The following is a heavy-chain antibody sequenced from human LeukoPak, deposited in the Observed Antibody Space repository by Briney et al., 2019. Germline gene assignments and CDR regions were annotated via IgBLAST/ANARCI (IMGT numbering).Heavy chain of an antibody. V-gene: IGHV1-18*01. CDR1: GYTFTSYG. CDR2: ISAYNGNT. CDR3: ARTYSSGWSLTLKPFDY. J-gene: IGHJ4*02. Sequence: ASVKVSCKTSGYTFTSYGISWVRQAPGQGLEWMGWISAYNGNTNYAQKLQGRVTMTTDTSTSTAYMELRSLRSDDTAVYYCARTYSSGWSLTLKPFDYWGQGTLVTVSS. D-gene: IGHD6-19*01.